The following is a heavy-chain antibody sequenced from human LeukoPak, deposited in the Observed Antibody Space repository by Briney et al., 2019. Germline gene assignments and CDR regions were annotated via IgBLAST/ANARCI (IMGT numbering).Heavy chain of an antibody. V-gene: IGHV3-74*01. CDR2: INSDGSST. CDR1: GFTFSSYW. CDR3: ARDSVQLERVDY. D-gene: IGHD1-1*01. J-gene: IGHJ4*02. Sequence: GGSLRLSCAASGFTFSSYWMHWVRQAPGKGLVWVSRINSDGSSTSYADSVKGRFTISRDNAKNTPYLQMNSLRAEDTAVYYCARDSVQLERVDYWGQGTLVTVSS.